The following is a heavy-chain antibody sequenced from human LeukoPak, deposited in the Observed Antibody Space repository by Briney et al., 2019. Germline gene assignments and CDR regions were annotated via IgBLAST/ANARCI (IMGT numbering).Heavy chain of an antibody. CDR2: IIPIFGTA. D-gene: IGHD5-18*01. Sequence: GASVKVSCKASGGTFSSYAISWVRQAPGQGLEWMGGIIPIFGTANYAQKFQGRVTITADKSTSTAYMELSSLRSEDTAMYYCASLDTAMGDAFDIWGQGTMVTVSS. V-gene: IGHV1-69*06. CDR3: ASLDTAMGDAFDI. J-gene: IGHJ3*02. CDR1: GGTFSSYA.